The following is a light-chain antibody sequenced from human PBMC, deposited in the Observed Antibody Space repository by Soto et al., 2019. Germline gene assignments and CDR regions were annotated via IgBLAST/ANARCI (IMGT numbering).Light chain of an antibody. CDR3: ATWDDSLNGVL. CDR1: SSNIGSNT. J-gene: IGLJ2*01. V-gene: IGLV1-44*01. CDR2: GDT. Sequence: QSVLTQPPSASGTPGQRVTISCSGSSSNIGSNTVNWYQQLPGTAPKLLIHGDTLRPSGVPGRFSGSKSGTSASLAISGLQSEDEADYYCATWDDSLNGVLFGGGTKLTVL.